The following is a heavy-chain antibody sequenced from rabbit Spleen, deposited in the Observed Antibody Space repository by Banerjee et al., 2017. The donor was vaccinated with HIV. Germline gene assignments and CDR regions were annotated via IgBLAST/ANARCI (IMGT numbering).Heavy chain of an antibody. CDR1: GFSFSTDYY. CDR3: ARDAGTSFSSYGMDL. V-gene: IGHV1S45*01. CDR2: IYGGSSYIA. Sequence: QQQLEESGGGLVKPGGTLTLTCTASGFSFSTDYYMCWVRQAPGKGLECIACIYGGSSYIAGYASWAKGRFTISKSSSTTATLQMTSLTAADTATYFCARDAGTSFSSYGMDLWGPGTLVTVS. D-gene: IGHD8-1*01. J-gene: IGHJ6*01.